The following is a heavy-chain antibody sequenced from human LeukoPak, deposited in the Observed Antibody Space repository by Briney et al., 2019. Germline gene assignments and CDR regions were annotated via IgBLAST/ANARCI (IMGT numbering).Heavy chain of an antibody. V-gene: IGHV4-59*01. J-gene: IGHJ4*02. D-gene: IGHD6-13*01. CDR3: ARESSSWYGVVDY. Sequence: SETLSLTCTVSPGSIRSYYWSWIRQPPGKGLEWIGYIYYSGSTNYNPSLKSRVTISVDTSKNQFSLKLSSVTAADTAVYYCARESSSWYGVVDYWGQGTLVTVSS. CDR1: PGSIRSYY. CDR2: IYYSGST.